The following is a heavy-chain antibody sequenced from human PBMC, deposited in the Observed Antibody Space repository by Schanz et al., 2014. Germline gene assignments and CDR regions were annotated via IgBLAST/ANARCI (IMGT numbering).Heavy chain of an antibody. J-gene: IGHJ5*02. D-gene: IGHD6-19*01. Sequence: EVQLVTSGGGLVQPGGSLRLSCAASGFTFRNNWMHWFRQGPGKGLSWVSRIDGEGGDTRYADSVKGRFTVFRDNARNMVFLQMNSLRVDDTGVYYCVRDERISSGVWFDPWGQGTLVTVSS. CDR1: GFTFRNNW. CDR3: VRDERISSGVWFDP. V-gene: IGHV3-74*01. CDR2: IDGEGGDT.